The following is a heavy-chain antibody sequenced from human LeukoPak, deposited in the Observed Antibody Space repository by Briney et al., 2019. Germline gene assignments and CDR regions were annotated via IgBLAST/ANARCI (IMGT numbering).Heavy chain of an antibody. D-gene: IGHD3-10*01. J-gene: IGHJ4*02. CDR2: IKSKTDGRTT. CDR3: TTDDLQVRGVIHHDY. V-gene: IGHV3-15*01. Sequence: IPGGSLRLSCAASGFTFSNAWMSWVRQAPGEGREWVGRIKSKTDGRTTDYAAPVKGRFTISRDDSKNTLYLQMNSLKTEDTAVYYCTTDDLQVRGVIHHDYWGQGTLVTVSS. CDR1: GFTFSNAW.